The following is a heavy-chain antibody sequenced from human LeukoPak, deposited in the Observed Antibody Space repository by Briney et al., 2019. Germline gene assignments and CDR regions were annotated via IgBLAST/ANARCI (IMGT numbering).Heavy chain of an antibody. CDR3: ARERATGTTVY. CDR2: IIPLLDRA. CDR1: GGTFTRYS. J-gene: IGHJ4*02. Sequence: GASVKVSCKASGGTFTRYSISWVRQAPGQGLEWMGRIIPLLDRAKYAQKFQGRVTLTADKFTSTAYMELNSLRSEDTAVYFCARERATGTTVYWGQGTLVTVSS. D-gene: IGHD1-1*01. V-gene: IGHV1-69*08.